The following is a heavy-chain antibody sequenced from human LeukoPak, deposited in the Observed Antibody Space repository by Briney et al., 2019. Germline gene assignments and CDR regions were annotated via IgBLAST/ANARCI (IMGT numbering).Heavy chain of an antibody. D-gene: IGHD6-19*01. CDR2: INPNSGGT. CDR1: GYTFTGYY. J-gene: IGHJ5*02. Sequence: ASVKVSCKASGYTFTGYYMHWVRQAPGQGFEWMGWINPNSGGTNYAQKFQGRVTMTRDTSISTAYMELSRLRSDDTAVYYCARDYGSGWYGWFDPWGQGTLVTVSS. CDR3: ARDYGSGWYGWFDP. V-gene: IGHV1-2*02.